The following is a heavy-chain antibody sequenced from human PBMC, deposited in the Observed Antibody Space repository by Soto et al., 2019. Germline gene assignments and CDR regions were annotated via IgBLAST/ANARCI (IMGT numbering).Heavy chain of an antibody. J-gene: IGHJ2*01. CDR3: AKIGPNWYFDL. CDR2: IRGSGDIT. V-gene: IGHV3-23*01. CDR1: GFTFNSYV. Sequence: EVQLLESGGGSVQPGGSLRLSCAASGFTFNSYVMSWVRQAPGKGLDWVSDIRGSGDITHYADSVKGRFSISRDNSKNTLYLQMNSLSAEDTAVYYCAKIGPNWYFDLWGRGTLVTVSS.